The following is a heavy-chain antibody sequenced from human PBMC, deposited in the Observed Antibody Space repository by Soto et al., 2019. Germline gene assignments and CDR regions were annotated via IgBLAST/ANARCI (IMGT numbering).Heavy chain of an antibody. Sequence: QITLNESGPTQVKPRQTLTLTCTFSGFSLTTSGVGVGWIRPSPGKAPEWLALIYWDDDKRYSPSLKSRLTITKDTSKNQVVLTMADLDPADTATYYCAHRVRRTVFGLVTTTAIYFDFWGQGTPVAVSS. CDR3: AHRVRRTVFGLVTTTAIYFDF. V-gene: IGHV2-5*02. D-gene: IGHD3-3*01. CDR1: GFSLTTSGVG. J-gene: IGHJ4*02. CDR2: IYWDDDK.